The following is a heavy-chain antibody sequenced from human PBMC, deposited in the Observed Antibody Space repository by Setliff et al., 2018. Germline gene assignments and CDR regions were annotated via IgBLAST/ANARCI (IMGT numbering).Heavy chain of an antibody. CDR3: ARDRYCSSASCYATQYNWFDP. CDR1: GFTFSTYR. J-gene: IGHJ5*02. CDR2: IWDDGVKK. V-gene: IGHV3-33*08. D-gene: IGHD2-2*01. Sequence: GGSLRLSCAASGFTFSTYRMHWVRQAPGKGLEWVAVIWDDGVKKYHADSVKGRFTISRDNAKNSLYLQMNSLRAEDTAVYYCARDRYCSSASCYATQYNWFDPWGQGTLVTVSS.